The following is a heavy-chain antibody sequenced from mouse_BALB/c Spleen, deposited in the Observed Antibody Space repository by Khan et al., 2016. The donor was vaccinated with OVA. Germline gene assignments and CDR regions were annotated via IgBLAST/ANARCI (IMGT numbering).Heavy chain of an antibody. J-gene: IGHJ4*01. V-gene: IGHV9-2-1*01. Sequence: QIQLVQSGPELKKPGETVKISCKASGYTFTDYSMQWVKQAPGKGLKWVGWINTETGEQTYADDFKGRFAFSLETSASTAYLQINSLKYEDTATYFCTRNDYGRGVLYALDYWGQGTSVTVSS. D-gene: IGHD2-4*01. CDR2: INTETGEQ. CDR1: GYTFTDYS. CDR3: TRNDYGRGVLYALDY.